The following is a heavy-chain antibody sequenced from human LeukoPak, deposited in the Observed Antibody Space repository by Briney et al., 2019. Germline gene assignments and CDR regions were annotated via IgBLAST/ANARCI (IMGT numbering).Heavy chain of an antibody. CDR3: ARDLSSTANWEFDY. CDR1: GGTFSSYA. Sequence: ASVKVSCTGSGGTFSSYAISWVRQAPGQGLEWMGRIIPIFGAANYAQKFQGRVAITTDESTSTAYMELSSLRSEDTAVYYCARDLSSTANWEFDYWGQGTLVTVSS. J-gene: IGHJ4*02. D-gene: IGHD1-26*01. CDR2: IIPIFGAA. V-gene: IGHV1-69*05.